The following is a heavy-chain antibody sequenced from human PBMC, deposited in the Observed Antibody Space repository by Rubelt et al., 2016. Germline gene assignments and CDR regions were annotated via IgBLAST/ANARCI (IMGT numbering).Heavy chain of an antibody. V-gene: IGHV5-10-1*03. D-gene: IGHD4-23*01. CDR1: GYSFTSYW. CDR3: ARLATVVTPVDY. CDR2: IDPSVSFT. Sequence: EVQLVQSGAEVKKPGESLRISCKGSGYSFTSYWISWVRQMPGKGLEWMGRIDPSVSFTKYSPSFQGQGTISAGRSMSSAYPQWGSRRAADTGKYDGARLATVVTPVDYWGQGTLVTVSS. J-gene: IGHJ4*02.